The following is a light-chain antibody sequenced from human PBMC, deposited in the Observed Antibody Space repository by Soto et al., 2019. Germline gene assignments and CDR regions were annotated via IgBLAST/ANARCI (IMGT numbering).Light chain of an antibody. V-gene: IGKV3-11*01. J-gene: IGKJ4*01. CDR2: DAS. CDR3: QHRSNWALT. CDR1: QSVSSY. Sequence: EIVLTQSPATLSLSPGERATLSCRASQSVSSYLAWYQQKPGQAPRLLIYDASNMANGIPARFSGSGSVTDFTLTISSLEPEDFAVYCCQHRSNWALTFGGGTKVEIK.